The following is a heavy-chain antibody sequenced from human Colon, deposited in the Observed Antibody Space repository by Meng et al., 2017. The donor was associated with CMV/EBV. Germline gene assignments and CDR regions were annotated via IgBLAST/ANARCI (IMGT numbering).Heavy chain of an antibody. CDR1: GDSISGADYY. CDR3: ARWGRALDHLPYNGFDP. J-gene: IGHJ5*02. Sequence: GQLQESGPGPVKPSQTLCLTCTVSGDSISGADYYLGWISQPPGEGLEWIGYIYYSGNTYYNPSLESRVTISVDTSKNQFSLRLSSVTAADTAVYYCARWGRALDHLPYNGFDPWGQGTLVTVSS. V-gene: IGHV4-30-4*08. CDR2: IYYSGNT. D-gene: IGHD3/OR15-3a*01.